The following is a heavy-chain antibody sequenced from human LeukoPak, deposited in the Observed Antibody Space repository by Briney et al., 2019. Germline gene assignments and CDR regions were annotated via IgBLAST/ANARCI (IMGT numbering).Heavy chain of an antibody. CDR3: AKSGHYSFFDY. D-gene: IGHD4-11*01. V-gene: IGHV3-23*01. CDR1: GFTFSSYA. Sequence: GGSLRLSCAASGFTFSSYAMSWVRQAPGKGLEWVSAISGSGGSTYYADSVKGRFTISRDNSKNTHYLQMSSLRAEDTGIYYCAKSGHYSFFDYWGQGTLVTVSS. CDR2: ISGSGGST. J-gene: IGHJ4*02.